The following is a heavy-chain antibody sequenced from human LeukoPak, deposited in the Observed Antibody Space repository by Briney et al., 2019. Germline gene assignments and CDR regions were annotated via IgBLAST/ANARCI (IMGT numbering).Heavy chain of an antibody. Sequence: KASETLSLTCAVYGGSFSGYYWSWIRQHPGKGLEWIGYIYYSGSTYYSPSLKSRVTISVDTSKNQFSLKLSSVTAADTAVYYCARDGGYSGPNWGQGTLVTVSS. D-gene: IGHD5-12*01. V-gene: IGHV4-31*11. CDR3: ARDGGYSGPN. J-gene: IGHJ4*02. CDR1: GGSFSGYY. CDR2: IYYSGST.